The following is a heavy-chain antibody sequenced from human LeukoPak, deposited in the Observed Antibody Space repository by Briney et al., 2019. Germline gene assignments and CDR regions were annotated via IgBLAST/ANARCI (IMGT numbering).Heavy chain of an antibody. CDR1: GFSFSSYG. CDR3: AKGRGDYRPHQYMDV. CDR2: IRYDGSNK. D-gene: IGHD4-17*01. V-gene: IGHV3-30*02. J-gene: IGHJ6*03. Sequence: GGSLRLSCAASGFSFSSYGMHWVRQAPGKGLEWVTFIRYDGSNKYYADSVKGRFTISRDNSKNTLYLQMNSLRVEDTAVYYCAKGRGDYRPHQYMDVWG.